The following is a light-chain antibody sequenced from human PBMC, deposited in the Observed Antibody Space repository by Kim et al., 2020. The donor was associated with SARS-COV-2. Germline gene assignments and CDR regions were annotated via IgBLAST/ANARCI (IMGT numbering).Light chain of an antibody. CDR2: AAS. J-gene: IGKJ4*01. Sequence: DIQMTQSPSSLSASVGDRVTITCRASQSIRRYLDWYQQKPGKAPKLLIYAASSLQSGVPSRFSGSGSGTDFTLTISSLQPEDFATYYCQQTYRTPDFGGGTKVDIK. V-gene: IGKV1-39*01. CDR1: QSIRRY. CDR3: QQTYRTPD.